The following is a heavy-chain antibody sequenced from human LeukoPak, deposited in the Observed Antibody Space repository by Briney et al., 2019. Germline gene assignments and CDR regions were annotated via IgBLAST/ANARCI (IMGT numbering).Heavy chain of an antibody. CDR2: IYHSGTT. V-gene: IGHV4-4*02. J-gene: IGHJ4*02. Sequence: SETLSLTCAVSNGSISSTNWWSWVRQSPGKGLEYIGEIYHSGTTNYNPSLKSRVTISVDKSKNQFSLKLTSVTAADTAVYYCAREMLYSSSWFLFDYWGQGTLVSVSS. CDR3: AREMLYSSSWFLFDY. CDR1: NGSISSTNW. D-gene: IGHD6-13*01.